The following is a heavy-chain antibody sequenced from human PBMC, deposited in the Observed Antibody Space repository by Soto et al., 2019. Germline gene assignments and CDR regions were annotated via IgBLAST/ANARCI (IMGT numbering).Heavy chain of an antibody. CDR2: IGTAGDT. J-gene: IGHJ6*02. CDR1: GFTFCSSD. V-gene: IGHV3-13*01. D-gene: IGHD2-2*01. CDR3: ASWGVYCSSTSCSGMDV. Sequence: PGGSLRISCAASGFTFCSSDMHWVRQATGKGLEWVSAIGTAGDTYYPGSVKGRFTISRENAKNSLYLQMNSLRAGDTAVYYCASWGVYCSSTSCSGMDVWGQGTTVTVSS.